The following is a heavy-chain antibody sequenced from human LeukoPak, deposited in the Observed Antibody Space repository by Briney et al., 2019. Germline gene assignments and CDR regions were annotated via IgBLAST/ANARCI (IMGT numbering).Heavy chain of an antibody. J-gene: IGHJ3*02. CDR1: GYTFTSYY. CDR2: INPSGGST. V-gene: IGHV1-46*01. Sequence: ASVKVSCKASGYTFTSYYMHWVRQAPGQGLEWMGIINPSGGSTSYAQKFQGRVTMTRDTSTSTVYMELSSLRSEDTAVYYCARELGYSSSWYNAFDIWGQGTMVTVSS. CDR3: ARELGYSSSWYNAFDI. D-gene: IGHD6-13*01.